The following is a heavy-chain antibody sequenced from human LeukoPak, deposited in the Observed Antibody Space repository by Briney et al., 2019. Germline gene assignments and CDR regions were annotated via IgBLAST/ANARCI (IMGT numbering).Heavy chain of an antibody. D-gene: IGHD2-8*01. CDR2: MNPNSGNT. J-gene: IGHJ4*02. Sequence: ASVKVSCKASGYTFTSYDINWVRQATGQGLEWMGWMNPNSGNTGHAQKFQGRVTMTRNTSISTAYMELSSLRSEDTAVYYCARAPRAISCSDYWGQGTLVTVSS. CDR3: ARAPRAISCSDY. V-gene: IGHV1-8*01. CDR1: GYTFTSYD.